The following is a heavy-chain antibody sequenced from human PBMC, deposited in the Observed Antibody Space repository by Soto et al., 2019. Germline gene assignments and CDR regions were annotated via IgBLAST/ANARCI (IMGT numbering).Heavy chain of an antibody. J-gene: IGHJ6*02. Sequence: GASVKVSCKASGYTFTGYYMHWVRQAPGQGLEWMGWINPNSGGTNYAQKFQGWVTMTRDTSISTAYMELSRLRSDDTAVYCCARVSEMATINSYYYGMDVWGQGTTVTVSS. D-gene: IGHD5-12*01. CDR1: GYTFTGYY. CDR3: ARVSEMATINSYYYGMDV. CDR2: INPNSGGT. V-gene: IGHV1-2*04.